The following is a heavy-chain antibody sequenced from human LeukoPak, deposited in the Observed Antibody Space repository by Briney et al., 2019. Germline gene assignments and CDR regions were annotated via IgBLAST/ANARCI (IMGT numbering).Heavy chain of an antibody. Sequence: SETLSLTCTVSGGSISSYYWSWIRQPPGKGLEWIGYIYYSGSTNYNPSLKSRVTISVDTSKNQFSLKLSSVTAADTAVYYCARARLRFDWFDPWGQGTLVTVSS. CDR1: GGSISSYY. V-gene: IGHV4-59*01. CDR3: ARARLRFDWFDP. CDR2: IYYSGST. J-gene: IGHJ5*02. D-gene: IGHD3-3*01.